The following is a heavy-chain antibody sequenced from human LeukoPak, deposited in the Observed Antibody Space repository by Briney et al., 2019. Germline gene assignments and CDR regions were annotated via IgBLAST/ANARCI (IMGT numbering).Heavy chain of an antibody. Sequence: SVKVSCKASGGTFSSYAISWVRQAPGQGLEWMGGTIPIFGTANYAQKFQGRVTITTDESTSTAYMELSSLRSEDTAVYYCALQQEQWLAYFDYWGQGTLVTVSS. J-gene: IGHJ4*02. CDR3: ALQQEQWLAYFDY. CDR2: TIPIFGTA. D-gene: IGHD6-19*01. CDR1: GGTFSSYA. V-gene: IGHV1-69*05.